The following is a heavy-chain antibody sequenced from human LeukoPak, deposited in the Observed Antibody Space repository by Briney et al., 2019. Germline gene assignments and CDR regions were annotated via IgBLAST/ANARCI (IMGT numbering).Heavy chain of an antibody. Sequence: PGGSLRLSCAASGFAVSSNYMSWVRQAPGKGLEWVSAVSSSGGSTYYADSVKGRFTISRDNSKNTLYLQMNSLRAEDTAVYYCAKRGMTTIKEGFDYWGQGTLVTVSS. V-gene: IGHV3-23*01. D-gene: IGHD5-24*01. CDR3: AKRGMTTIKEGFDY. CDR2: VSSSGGST. CDR1: GFAVSSNY. J-gene: IGHJ4*02.